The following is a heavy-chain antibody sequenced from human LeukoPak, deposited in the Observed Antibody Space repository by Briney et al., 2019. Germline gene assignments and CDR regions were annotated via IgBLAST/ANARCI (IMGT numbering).Heavy chain of an antibody. Sequence: PGGSLRLSCAASGFTFSSYAMHWVRQAPGKGLEWVAVISYDGSNKCYADSVKGRFTISRDNSKNTLYLQMNSLRAEDTAVYYCAKVPYDFWSGPIYYFDYWGQGTLVTVSS. CDR2: ISYDGSNK. CDR1: GFTFSSYA. CDR3: AKVPYDFWSGPIYYFDY. J-gene: IGHJ4*02. D-gene: IGHD3-3*01. V-gene: IGHV3-30-3*01.